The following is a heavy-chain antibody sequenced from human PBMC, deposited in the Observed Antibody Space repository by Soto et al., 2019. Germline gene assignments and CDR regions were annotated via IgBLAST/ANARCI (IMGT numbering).Heavy chain of an antibody. CDR3: ARTAAAGIYRKGWFDP. V-gene: IGHV4-34*01. Sequence: SETLSLTCAVYGGSFSGYYWSWIRQPPGKGLEWIGEINHSGSTNYNPSLKSRVTISVDTSKNQFSLKLSSVTAADTAVYYCARTAAAGIYRKGWFDPWGQGTLVTVS. CDR2: INHSGST. CDR1: GGSFSGYY. J-gene: IGHJ5*02. D-gene: IGHD6-13*01.